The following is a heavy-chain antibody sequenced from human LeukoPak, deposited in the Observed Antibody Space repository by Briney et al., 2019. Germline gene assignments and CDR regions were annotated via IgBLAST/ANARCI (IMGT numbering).Heavy chain of an antibody. J-gene: IGHJ4*02. CDR3: ARDSYSGRELPFDY. V-gene: IGHV3-72*01. Sequence: PGGSLRLSCVVSGFTLSDHYMDWVRQAPGKGLEWLGRTRNKVNSFTTEYAASVKGRFSISRDDSKNSLYLQMNSLRAEDTAVYYCARDSYSGRELPFDYWGQGTLVTVSS. D-gene: IGHD1-26*01. CDR2: TRNKVNSFTT. CDR1: GFTLSDHY.